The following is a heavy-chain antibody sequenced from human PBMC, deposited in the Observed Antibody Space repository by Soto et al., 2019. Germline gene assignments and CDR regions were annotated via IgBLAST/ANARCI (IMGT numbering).Heavy chain of an antibody. J-gene: IGHJ4*02. CDR2: IYPGDSET. D-gene: IGHD1-1*01. CDR1: GYRFTRYW. Sequence: GQALKISGTVSGYRFTRYWIDCVRQVPGKGLEWMGTIYPGDSETRYSPSFQGQVTISADKSISTAYLQWSSLKASDTAMYYCAVTGSLEVNLDNWGQGTLVTVS. V-gene: IGHV5-51*01. CDR3: AVTGSLEVNLDN.